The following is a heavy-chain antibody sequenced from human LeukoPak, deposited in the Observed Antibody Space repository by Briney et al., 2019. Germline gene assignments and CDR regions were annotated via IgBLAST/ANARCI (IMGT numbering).Heavy chain of an antibody. CDR1: GFTFSSYD. CDR3: ASVMGRYGEHAFDI. J-gene: IGHJ3*02. D-gene: IGHD4-17*01. CDR2: IGTAGDT. V-gene: IGHV3-13*01. Sequence: GGSLRLSCAASGFTFSSYDMHWVRQAKGKGLEWVSAIGTAGDTYYPGSVKGRFTISRENAKNSLYLQMNSLRAGDTPVYYCASVMGRYGEHAFDIWGQGTMVTVSS.